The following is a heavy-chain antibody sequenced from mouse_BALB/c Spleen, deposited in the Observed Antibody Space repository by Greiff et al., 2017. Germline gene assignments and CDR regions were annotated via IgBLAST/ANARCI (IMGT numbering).Heavy chain of an antibody. J-gene: IGHJ2*01. CDR1: GFTFSNYW. V-gene: IGHV6-6*02. Sequence: DVMLVESGGGLVQPGGSMKLSCVASGFTFSNYWMNWVRQSPEKGLEWVAEIRLKSNNYATHYAESVKGRFTISRDDSKSSVYLQMNNLRAEDTGIYYCTRLTGTGFDYWGQGTTLTVSS. D-gene: IGHD4-1*01. CDR3: TRLTGTGFDY. CDR2: IRLKSNNYAT.